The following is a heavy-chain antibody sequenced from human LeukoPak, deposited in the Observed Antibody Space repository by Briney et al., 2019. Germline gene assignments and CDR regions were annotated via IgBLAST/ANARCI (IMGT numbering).Heavy chain of an antibody. D-gene: IGHD6-19*01. J-gene: IGHJ2*01. Sequence: SQTLSLTCTVSGGSISSGGYYWSWIRQHPGKGLEWIGYIYYSGSTYYNPSLKSRVTISVDTSKNQFSLKLSSVTAADTAVYYCAREILEQWLVSPYWYFDLWGRGTLVTVSS. CDR1: GGSISSGGYY. CDR3: AREILEQWLVSPYWYFDL. V-gene: IGHV4-31*03. CDR2: IYYSGST.